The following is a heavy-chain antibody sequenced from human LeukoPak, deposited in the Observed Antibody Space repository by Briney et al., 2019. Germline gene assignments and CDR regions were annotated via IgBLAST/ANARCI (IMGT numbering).Heavy chain of an antibody. J-gene: IGHJ6*03. D-gene: IGHD6-13*01. CDR3: ARPVGIAAVYYYYYYMDV. Sequence: PSETLSLTCAVYGGSFSGYYWSWIRQPPGKGLEWIGEINHSGSTNYNPSLKSRVTISVDTSKNQFSLKLSSVTAADTAVYYCARPVGIAAVYYYYYYMDVWGKGTTVTVSS. CDR2: INHSGST. CDR1: GGSFSGYY. V-gene: IGHV4-34*01.